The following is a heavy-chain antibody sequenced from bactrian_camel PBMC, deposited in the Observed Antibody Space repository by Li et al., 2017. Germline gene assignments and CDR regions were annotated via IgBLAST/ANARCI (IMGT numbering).Heavy chain of an antibody. Sequence: VQLVESGGGSVQAGGSLRLSCLAVSGYSSSAYCMGWLRQAPGKEREGVTVIDRDGRIAYADSVKGRFTISKDKDNVKNTLYLEMSNPKADDTAMYYCTADTVKASLATIAQFAAYEGQGTQVTVS. CDR1: GYSSSAYC. J-gene: IGHJ4*01. CDR2: IDRDGRIA. D-gene: IGHD4*01. V-gene: IGHV3S31*01.